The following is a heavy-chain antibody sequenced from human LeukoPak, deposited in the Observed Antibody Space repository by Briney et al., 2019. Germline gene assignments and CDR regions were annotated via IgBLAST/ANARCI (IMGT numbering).Heavy chain of an antibody. D-gene: IGHD5-18*01. V-gene: IGHV3-9*01. CDR3: ARVDDTAMVTLGY. J-gene: IGHJ4*02. CDR1: GFTFDDYA. Sequence: GRSLRLSCAASGFTFDDYAMHWVRQAPGKGLEWVSGISWNSGSIGYADSVKGRFTISRDNAKNSLYLQMNSLRAEDTALYYYARVDDTAMVTLGYWGQGTLVTVSS. CDR2: ISWNSGSI.